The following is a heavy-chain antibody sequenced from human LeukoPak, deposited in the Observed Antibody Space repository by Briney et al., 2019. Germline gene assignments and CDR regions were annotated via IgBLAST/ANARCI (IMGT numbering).Heavy chain of an antibody. CDR2: ISPSGDIT. D-gene: IGHD3-10*01. Sequence: TGGSLRLSCAASGFSFTFYSMNWVRQAPGKGLEWVSGISPSGDITYYADSVKGRFTISRDNSKNTLYLEVISLTAEDTAVYYCAKDDAWLRFGEWSQGTLVTVSS. V-gene: IGHV3-23*01. CDR1: GFSFTFYS. CDR3: AKDDAWLRFGE. J-gene: IGHJ4*02.